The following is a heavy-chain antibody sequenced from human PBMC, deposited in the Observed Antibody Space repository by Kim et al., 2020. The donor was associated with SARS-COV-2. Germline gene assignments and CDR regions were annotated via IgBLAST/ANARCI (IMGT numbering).Heavy chain of an antibody. CDR2: IYHSGST. D-gene: IGHD2-2*01. Sequence: SETLSLTCAVSGGSISSGGYSWSWTRQPPGKGLEWIGYIYHSGSTYYNPSLKSRVTISVDRSKNQFSLKLSSVTAADTAVYYCARGAQLQIGWFDPWGQGTLVTVSS. CDR3: ARGAQLQIGWFDP. V-gene: IGHV4-30-2*01. CDR1: GGSISSGGYS. J-gene: IGHJ5*02.